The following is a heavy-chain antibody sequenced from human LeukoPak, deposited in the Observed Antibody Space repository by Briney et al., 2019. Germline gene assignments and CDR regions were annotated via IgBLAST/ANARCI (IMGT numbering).Heavy chain of an antibody. CDR3: ARTVSGYYFNA. D-gene: IGHD5-12*01. V-gene: IGHV4-4*09. Sequence: SETLSLTCTVSGGSINSYYWSWIRQPPGKGLEWIGYIYTTGSTDYNPSLKSRVTISVDTSKNQFSLKLSSVTAADTAVYYCARTVSGYYFNAWGPGTLVTVSS. J-gene: IGHJ5*02. CDR1: GGSINSYY. CDR2: IYTTGST.